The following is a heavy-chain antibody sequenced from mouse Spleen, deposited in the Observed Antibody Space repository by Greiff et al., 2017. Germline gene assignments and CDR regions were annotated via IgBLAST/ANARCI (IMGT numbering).Heavy chain of an antibody. V-gene: IGHV5-9-3*01. CDR3: ARHNYGYWYFDV. CDR1: GFTFSSYA. CDR2: ISSGGGNT. D-gene: IGHD1-1*01. Sequence: EVHLVESGGGLVKRGGSLKLSCAASGFTFSSYAMSWVRQTPEKRLEWVATISSGGGNTYYPDSVKGRFTISRDNAKNTLYLQMSSLKSEDTAMYYCARHNYGYWYFDVWGAGTTVTVSS. J-gene: IGHJ1*01.